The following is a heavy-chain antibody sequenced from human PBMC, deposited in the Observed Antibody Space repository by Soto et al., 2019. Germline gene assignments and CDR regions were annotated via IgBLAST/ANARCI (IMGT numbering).Heavy chain of an antibody. V-gene: IGHV3-21*06. D-gene: IGHD1-26*01. CDR2: ISSGAAYI. CDR1: TFSMYS. CDR3: TRDEGGSYDSWFHP. Sequence: EVQVVESGGGLVKPGGSLTLSCNFTFSMYSMNWVRQAPGKGLEWVASISSGAAYIKYAGSVQGRFTISRDNAKYTVSVQMRSLRVEDTAVYFCTRDEGGSYDSWFHPWGQGTQVTVSA. J-gene: IGHJ5*02.